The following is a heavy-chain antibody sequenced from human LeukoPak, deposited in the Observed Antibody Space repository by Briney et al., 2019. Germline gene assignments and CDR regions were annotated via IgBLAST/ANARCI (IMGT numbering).Heavy chain of an antibody. D-gene: IGHD6-13*01. J-gene: IGHJ6*02. Sequence: SETLSLTCTVSGGSISSSSYYWGWIRQPPGKGLEWIGSIYYSGSTYYNPSLKSRVTISVDTSKNQFSLKLSSVTAADTAVYYCARLGLAAVGVWLYNYYYGMDVWGQGTTVTVS. CDR1: GGSISSSSYY. CDR3: ARLGLAAVGVWLYNYYYGMDV. V-gene: IGHV4-39*01. CDR2: IYYSGST.